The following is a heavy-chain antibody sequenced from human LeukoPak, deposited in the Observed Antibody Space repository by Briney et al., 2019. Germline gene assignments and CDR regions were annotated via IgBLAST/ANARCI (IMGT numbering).Heavy chain of an antibody. Sequence: GGSLRLSCAASGFTFSSYAMSWVRQAPGEGLEWVSGISRSGGSTYYADSVKGRFTISRDKSNNTLYLQMDSLRVEDTAVYYCTKGGRDGYTFDAFDIWGQGTMVTVSS. V-gene: IGHV3-23*01. D-gene: IGHD5-24*01. CDR3: TKGGRDGYTFDAFDI. CDR1: GFTFSSYA. CDR2: ISRSGGST. J-gene: IGHJ3*02.